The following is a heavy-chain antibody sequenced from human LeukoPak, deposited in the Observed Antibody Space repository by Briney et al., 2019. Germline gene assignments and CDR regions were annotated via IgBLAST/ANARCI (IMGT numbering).Heavy chain of an antibody. Sequence: SVKVSCKTSGGSFSTYVVNWVRQAPGQGLEWMGRTLPVLGTVNYAQSFQGRVNITADTATNTGYMELSSLKSEDTAVYYCARGGVVEIGAVGMDVWGQGTTVTVSS. CDR1: GGSFSTYV. CDR3: ARGGVVEIGAVGMDV. J-gene: IGHJ6*02. V-gene: IGHV1-69*04. CDR2: TLPVLGTV. D-gene: IGHD2-21*01.